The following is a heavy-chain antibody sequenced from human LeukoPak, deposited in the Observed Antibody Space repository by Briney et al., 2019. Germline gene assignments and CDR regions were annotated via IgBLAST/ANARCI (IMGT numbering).Heavy chain of an antibody. V-gene: IGHV4-39*01. D-gene: IGHD3-10*01. CDR1: GDSISSSRYY. CDR3: ARHGWDYPSGTYYTFDP. J-gene: IGHJ5*02. Sequence: SETLSLTCTVSGDSISSSRYYWGWIRQPPGKGPEWIGSASYSGSPYYNPSLKSRVTTSVDTSKNQFSLRLSSVTATDTAMYYCARHGWDYPSGTYYTFDPWGQGTLVTVSS. CDR2: ASYSGSP.